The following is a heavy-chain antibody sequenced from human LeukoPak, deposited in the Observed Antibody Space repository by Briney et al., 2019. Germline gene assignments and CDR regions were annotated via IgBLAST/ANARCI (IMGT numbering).Heavy chain of an antibody. CDR2: ITASGGNT. D-gene: IGHD5-18*01. CDR1: GFTFSSYA. CDR3: AKGNGYSYGRYYFDY. Sequence: GGSLRLSCAASGFTFSSYAMGWVRQAPGKGLEWVSAITASGGNTYYADSVKGRFTISRDNSKNTLYLQVNGLRAEDTAVYYCAKGNGYSYGRYYFDYWGQGTLSPSPQ. V-gene: IGHV3-23*01. J-gene: IGHJ4*02.